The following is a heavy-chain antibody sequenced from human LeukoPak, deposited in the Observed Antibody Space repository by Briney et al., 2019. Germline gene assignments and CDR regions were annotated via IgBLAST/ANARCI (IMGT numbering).Heavy chain of an antibody. CDR2: NHPTGDT. D-gene: IGHD3-16*01. Sequence: SETLSLTCSVSGVSVTNCYWSWVRQPAGKRLEWIGRNHPTGDTIYNPSLKSRVTMSVDMSKNHLSLKLTSVTAADAAVYYCARDLTARGSFDYWGQGILVSVSS. CDR1: GVSVTNCY. V-gene: IGHV4-4*07. CDR3: ARDLTARGSFDY. J-gene: IGHJ4*02.